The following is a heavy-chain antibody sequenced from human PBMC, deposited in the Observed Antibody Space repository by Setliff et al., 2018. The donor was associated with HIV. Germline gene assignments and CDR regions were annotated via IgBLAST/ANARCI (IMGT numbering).Heavy chain of an antibody. CDR3: ARDSGATPTHAFDI. D-gene: IGHD5-12*01. Sequence: SVMVSCKASGGTFRTDAISWVRQAPGQGLEWVGGFNPVFGAANYAPKFRGRVTITADEAATTAYMEVSSLRSDDTAIYYCARDSGATPTHAFDICGQGTTVTVS. CDR2: FNPVFGAA. J-gene: IGHJ3*02. V-gene: IGHV1-69*13. CDR1: GGTFRTDA.